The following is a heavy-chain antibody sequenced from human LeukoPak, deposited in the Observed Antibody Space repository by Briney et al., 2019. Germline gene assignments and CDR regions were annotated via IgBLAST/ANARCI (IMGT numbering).Heavy chain of an antibody. CDR2: INHSGST. Sequence: SETLSLTCAVYGGSFSGYYWSWIRQPPGKGLEWIGEINHSGSTNYNPSLKSRVTISVDTSKNQFSLKLSSVTAADTAVYYCARKRTYYYGSGSHNWFDPWGQGTLVTVSS. CDR3: ARKRTYYYGSGSHNWFDP. CDR1: GGSFSGYY. D-gene: IGHD3-10*01. V-gene: IGHV4-34*01. J-gene: IGHJ5*02.